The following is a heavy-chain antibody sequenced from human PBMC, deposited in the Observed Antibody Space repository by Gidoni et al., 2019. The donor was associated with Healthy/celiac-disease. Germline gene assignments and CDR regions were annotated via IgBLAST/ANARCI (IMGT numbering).Heavy chain of an antibody. V-gene: IGHV3-9*01. D-gene: IGHD3-22*01. CDR3: AKTNYYDSSGYYFQGDAFDI. J-gene: IGHJ3*02. CDR2: ISWNSGSI. CDR1: GFTFDDYA. Sequence: EVQLVESGGGLVQPGRSLRLSCAASGFTFDDYAMHWVRQAPGKGLEWVSGISWNSGSIGYADSVKGRFTISRDNAKNSLYLQMNSLRAEDTALYYCAKTNYYDSSGYYFQGDAFDIWGQGTMVTVSS.